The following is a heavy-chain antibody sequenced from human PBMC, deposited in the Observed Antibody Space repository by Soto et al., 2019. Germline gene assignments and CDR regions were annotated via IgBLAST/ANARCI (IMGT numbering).Heavy chain of an antibody. CDR3: TSAGYSSGWYYYYGMDV. CDR2: IRSKAYGGTT. J-gene: IGHJ6*02. D-gene: IGHD6-19*01. V-gene: IGHV3-49*03. CDR1: GFTFGDYA. Sequence: GGSLRLSCTASGFTFGDYAMSWFRQAPGKGLEWVGFIRSKAYGGTTEYAASVKGRFTISRDDSKSIAYLQMNSLKTEDTVVYYCTSAGYSSGWYYYYGMDVWGQGTTVTVSS.